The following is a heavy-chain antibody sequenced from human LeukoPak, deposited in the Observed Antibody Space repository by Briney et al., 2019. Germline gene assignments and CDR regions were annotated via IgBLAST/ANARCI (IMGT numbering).Heavy chain of an antibody. CDR3: ARAAGYSSRSSWFDP. V-gene: IGHV4-39*01. D-gene: IGHD6-13*01. Sequence: PSETLSLTCTVSGVSIRSSYYYWGWIRQPPGKGLEWIGSIYDSGSTYYNPSLKSRVTISVDTSKNQFSLKLNSVTAADTAVYYCARAAGYSSRSSWFDPWGQGTLVTVSS. CDR2: IYDSGST. J-gene: IGHJ5*02. CDR1: GVSIRSSYYY.